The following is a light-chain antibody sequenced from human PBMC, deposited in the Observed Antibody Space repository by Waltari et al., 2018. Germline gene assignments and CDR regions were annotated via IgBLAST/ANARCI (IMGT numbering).Light chain of an antibody. Sequence: DIQMTQSPSSLSPSVGDRAMLTCRASHAISTFLAWFQLKPGKAPKSLIYAASTLQTGVSSNFSGSGSGTDFTLTISSLQPGDCATYYCQQYSTFPPTFGGGTRVEI. J-gene: IGKJ4*01. CDR1: HAISTF. CDR2: AAS. CDR3: QQYSTFPPT. V-gene: IGKV1-16*02.